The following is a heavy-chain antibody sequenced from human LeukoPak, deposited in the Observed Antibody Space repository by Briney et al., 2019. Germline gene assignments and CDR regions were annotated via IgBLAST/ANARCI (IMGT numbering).Heavy chain of an antibody. V-gene: IGHV1-3*03. Sequence: ASVKVSCKASGYTFTSYAMHWVRQARGQGLEWMGWINTGSGNTKYSQEFQGRGTITRDTSANTAYMELSSLRSEDMAVYYCARARVQGDHDYYMDLWGKGTTVTISS. CDR2: INTGSGNT. CDR3: ARARVQGDHDYYMDL. CDR1: GYTFTSYA. D-gene: IGHD1-14*01. J-gene: IGHJ6*03.